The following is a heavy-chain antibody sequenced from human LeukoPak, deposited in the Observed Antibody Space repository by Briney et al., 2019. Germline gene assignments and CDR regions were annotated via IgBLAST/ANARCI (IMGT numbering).Heavy chain of an antibody. D-gene: IGHD2-8*02. J-gene: IGHJ6*02. CDR2: ISYDGSNK. CDR1: AFTFSSYG. V-gene: IGHV3-30*18. CDR3: AKDLVVYASYYYGMDV. Sequence: GGSLRLSCAASAFTFSSYGMHWVRQAPGKGLEWVAVISYDGSNKYYADSVKGRFTISRDNSKNTLYLQMNSLRAEDTAVYYCAKDLVVYASYYYGMDVWGQGTTVTVSS.